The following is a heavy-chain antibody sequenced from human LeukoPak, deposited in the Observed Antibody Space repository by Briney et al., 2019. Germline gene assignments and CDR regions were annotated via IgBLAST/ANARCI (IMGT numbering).Heavy chain of an antibody. CDR2: ISGGNT. Sequence: GGSLRLSCAASGFTFSSYSMNWVRQAAGKGLEWVSAISGGNTYYADSVKGRFAISRDNSKSTLYLRLNSLRADDTAVYFCARTPYLYFGSGSFQFDYWGQGTLVTVSS. V-gene: IGHV3-23*01. J-gene: IGHJ4*02. CDR1: GFTFSSYS. D-gene: IGHD3-10*01. CDR3: ARTPYLYFGSGSFQFDY.